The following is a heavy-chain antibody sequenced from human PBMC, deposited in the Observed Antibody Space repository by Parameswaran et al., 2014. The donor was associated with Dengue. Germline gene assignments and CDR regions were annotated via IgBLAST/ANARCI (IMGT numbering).Heavy chain of an antibody. D-gene: IGHD3-10*01. Sequence: WVRQAPGQGLEWMGWLNPNSGGTNYARRFQGRVTITRDTSITTAYMELSRLRSDGTAVYYCARDLRSLYYYSGSYGPPDYWGQGTLVTVSS. CDR2: LNPNSGGT. V-gene: IGHV1-2*02. CDR3: ARDLRSLYYYSGSYGPPDY. J-gene: IGHJ4*02.